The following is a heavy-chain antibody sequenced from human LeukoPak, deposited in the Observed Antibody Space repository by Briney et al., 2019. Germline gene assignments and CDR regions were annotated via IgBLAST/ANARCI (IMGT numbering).Heavy chain of an antibody. CDR2: ISYDGSNK. CDR3: AGQYDILTGSLHSMNAFDI. J-gene: IGHJ3*02. V-gene: IGHV3-30-3*01. Sequence: GGSLRLSCAASGFTFSSYAMHWVRQAPGKGLEWVAVISYDGSNKYYADSVKGRFTISRDNSKNTLYLQMNSLRAEDTAVYYCAGQYDILTGSLHSMNAFDIWGQGTMVIVSS. CDR1: GFTFSSYA. D-gene: IGHD3-9*01.